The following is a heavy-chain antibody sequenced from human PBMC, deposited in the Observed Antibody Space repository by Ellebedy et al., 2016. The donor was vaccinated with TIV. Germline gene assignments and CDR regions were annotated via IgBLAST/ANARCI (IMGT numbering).Heavy chain of an antibody. CDR2: FGGRSTTT. CDR1: GFTFSSYA. V-gene: IGHV3-23*01. J-gene: IGHJ3*02. Sequence: GESLKISCEASGFTFSSYAMSWLRQAPGKGLEWVSVFGGRSTTTYYADSVKGRFTISRDNSKKTLFLQMNSLRGDDTARYYCAKINPTHLGAFDIWGQGTMVTVSS. CDR3: AKINPTHLGAFDI.